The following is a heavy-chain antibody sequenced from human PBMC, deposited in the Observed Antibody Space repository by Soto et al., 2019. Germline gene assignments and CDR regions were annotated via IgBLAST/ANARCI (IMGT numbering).Heavy chain of an antibody. J-gene: IGHJ6*04. CDR2: INSDGSST. V-gene: IGHV3-74*01. D-gene: IGHD3-10*01. CDR3: ARDGSLGYGRDV. Sequence: PWGSLRLSCAASGFTFSSYWMHWVRQAPGKGLVWVSRINSDGSSTSYADSVKGRFTISRDNAKNTLYLQMNSLRAEDTAVYYCARDGSLGYGRDVWGNGNTVNVSA. CDR1: GFTFSSYW.